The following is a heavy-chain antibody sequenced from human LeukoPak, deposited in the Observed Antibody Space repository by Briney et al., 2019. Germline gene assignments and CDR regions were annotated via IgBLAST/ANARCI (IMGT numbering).Heavy chain of an antibody. Sequence: GGSLRLSCAASGFTFSSYGMHWVRQAPGKGLEWVAVISYDGSNKYYADSVKGRFTISRDNSKNTLYLQMNSLRAEDTAVHYCAKVSSSKDAFDIWGQGTMVTVSS. CDR2: ISYDGSNK. J-gene: IGHJ3*02. CDR1: GFTFSSYG. D-gene: IGHD6-13*01. CDR3: AKVSSSKDAFDI. V-gene: IGHV3-30*18.